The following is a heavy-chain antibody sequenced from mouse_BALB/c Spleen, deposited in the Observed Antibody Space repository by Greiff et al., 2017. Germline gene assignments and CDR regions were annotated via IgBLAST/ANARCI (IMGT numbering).Heavy chain of an antibody. CDR2: ISSGGSYT. Sequence: EVKLVESGGGLVKPGGSLKLSCAASGFTFSSYAMSWVRRSPEKRLEWVAEISSGGSYTYYPDTVTGRFTISRDNAKNTLYLEMSSLRSEDTAMYYCAKVYDGYYGWFAYWGQGTLVTVSA. V-gene: IGHV5-9-4*01. CDR1: GFTFSSYA. D-gene: IGHD2-3*01. J-gene: IGHJ3*01. CDR3: AKVYDGYYGWFAY.